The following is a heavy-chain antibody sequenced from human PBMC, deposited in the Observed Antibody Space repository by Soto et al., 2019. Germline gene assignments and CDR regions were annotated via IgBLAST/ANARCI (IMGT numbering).Heavy chain of an antibody. CDR1: GFTFSSYS. J-gene: IGHJ4*02. D-gene: IGHD5-18*01. Sequence: EVQLVESGGGLVKPGGSLRLSCAASGFTFSSYSMNWVRQAPGKGLEWVSSISSSSSYIYYADSVKGRFTISRDNAMDSMYMQMNSLRAEDTAVYYCARAGYSYGSYYFDYWGQGTLVTVS. V-gene: IGHV3-21*01. CDR2: ISSSSSYI. CDR3: ARAGYSYGSYYFDY.